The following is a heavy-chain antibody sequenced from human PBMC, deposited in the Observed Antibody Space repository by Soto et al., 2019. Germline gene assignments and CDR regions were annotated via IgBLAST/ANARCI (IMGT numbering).Heavy chain of an antibody. CDR1: GDPIGSSSFY. CDR2: FYYGGRT. J-gene: IGHJ5*02. D-gene: IGHD6-13*01. CDR3: ARLVSWYNNWLDP. Sequence: SETLSLTCTVSGDPIGSSSFYWGWIRQPPGKGLEWIGTFYYGGRTFYNSSLESRITISADTSKNQFSLRLTSVTATDTAVYYCARLVSWYNNWLDPWGQGTQVTVSS. V-gene: IGHV4-39*01.